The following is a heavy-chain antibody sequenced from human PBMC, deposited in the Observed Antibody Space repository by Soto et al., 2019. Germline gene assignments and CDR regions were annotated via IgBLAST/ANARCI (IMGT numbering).Heavy chain of an antibody. Sequence: QVQLVLSGAEVKKPGSSVKVSCKASGGTFSSYASSWVRQAPGQGLEWMGGIIPIFGTANYAQKFQGRVTITADESTSTAYMVLSSLRSEDTAVYYCARGGISSSWTLDYWGQGTLVTVSS. CDR2: IIPIFGTA. CDR3: ARGGISSSWTLDY. D-gene: IGHD6-13*01. V-gene: IGHV1-69*01. CDR1: GGTFSSYA. J-gene: IGHJ4*02.